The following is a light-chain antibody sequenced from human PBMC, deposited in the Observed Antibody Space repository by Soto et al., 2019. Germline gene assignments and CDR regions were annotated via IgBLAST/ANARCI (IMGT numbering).Light chain of an antibody. CDR3: QQYYRSPQT. V-gene: IGKV4-1*01. Sequence: DIVMTQSPDSLAVSLGERATINCKSSQSVLHSSNNKNYLVWYQQKPGQPPKLLIYWASTRESGVPDRFSGSGSGTAFTLTISSLQAEDVAVYYCQQYYRSPQTFGQGTRVEIK. CDR1: QSVLHSSNNKNY. J-gene: IGKJ1*01. CDR2: WAS.